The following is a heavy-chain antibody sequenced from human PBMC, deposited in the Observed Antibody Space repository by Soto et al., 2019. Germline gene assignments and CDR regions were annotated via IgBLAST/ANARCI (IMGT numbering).Heavy chain of an antibody. D-gene: IGHD2-2*01. CDR3: ARACSSNSCYDVFDY. CDR2: IYTSGSS. CDR1: GGSISSYY. V-gene: IGHV4-4*07. Sequence: SETLSLTCTVSGGSISSYYWSWLRQPAGKGLEWIGRIYTSGSSNYNPSLKSRVTMSVDTSKNQFSLRLSSVTAADTAVYYCARACSSNSCYDVFDYWGQGTLVTVS. J-gene: IGHJ4*02.